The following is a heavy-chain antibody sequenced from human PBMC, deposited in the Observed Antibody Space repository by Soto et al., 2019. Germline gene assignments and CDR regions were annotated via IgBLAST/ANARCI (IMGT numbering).Heavy chain of an antibody. J-gene: IGHJ4*02. V-gene: IGHV3-33*01. Sequence: AGGSLRLSCAASGFTFSSYGMHWVRQAPGKGLEWVAVIWYDGSNKYYADSVKGRFTISRDNSKNTLYLQMNSLRAEDTAVYYCARDRGIVVVVAAPDYWGQGTLVTVSS. CDR1: GFTFSSYG. D-gene: IGHD2-15*01. CDR3: ARDRGIVVVVAAPDY. CDR2: IWYDGSNK.